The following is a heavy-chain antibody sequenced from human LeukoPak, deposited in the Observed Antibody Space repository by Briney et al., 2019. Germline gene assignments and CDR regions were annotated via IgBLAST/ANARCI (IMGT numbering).Heavy chain of an antibody. CDR1: GGTFSSYA. D-gene: IGHD3-22*01. J-gene: IGHJ4*02. Sequence: SVKVSCKASGGTFSSYAISWVRQAPGQGLEWMGGIIPIFGTANYAQKFQGRVTITADESTSTAYMELSSLRSEDTAVYYCAGDIEDSSGYYSFDYWGQGTLVTVSS. CDR3: AGDIEDSSGYYSFDY. CDR2: IIPIFGTA. V-gene: IGHV1-69*13.